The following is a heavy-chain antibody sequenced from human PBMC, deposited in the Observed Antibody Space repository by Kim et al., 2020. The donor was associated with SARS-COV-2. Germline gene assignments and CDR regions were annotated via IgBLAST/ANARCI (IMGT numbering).Heavy chain of an antibody. Sequence: YSADAVKGRFTTTRDNSNNTLHQQMNSLGAEDTAVYYCANGKGYSYGTDYWGQGTLVTVSS. CDR3: ANGKGYSYGTDY. V-gene: IGHV3-30*02. D-gene: IGHD5-18*01. J-gene: IGHJ4*02.